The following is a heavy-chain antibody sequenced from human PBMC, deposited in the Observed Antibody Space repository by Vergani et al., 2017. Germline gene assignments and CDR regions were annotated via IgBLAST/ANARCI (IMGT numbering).Heavy chain of an antibody. CDR1: GFSLSTSGVG. CDR3: SIDGDYGGFRY. D-gene: IGHD4-17*01. Sequence: QITLKESGPTLVKPTQTLTLTCTFSGFSLSTSGVGVGWIRQPPGKALEWLALIYWNDDKRYSPSLKSRLTITKDTSKNQVVLTMTNMDPVDTATYYCSIDGDYGGFRYWGQGTLVTVSS. J-gene: IGHJ4*02. CDR2: IYWNDDK. V-gene: IGHV2-5*01.